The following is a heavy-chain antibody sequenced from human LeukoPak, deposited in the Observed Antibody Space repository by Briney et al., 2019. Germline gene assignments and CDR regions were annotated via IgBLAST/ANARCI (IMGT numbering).Heavy chain of an antibody. V-gene: IGHV3-48*01. CDR1: GFTFSPYS. CDR2: ITGSSNRI. Sequence: GGSLRLSCAASGFTFSPYSMNWIRQAPGKGLEWVSYITGSSNRIHYADSVRGRFTISRDNSKNTLYLQMNSLRAEDTAVYYCAKGIQLWSSYFDYWGQGTLVTVSS. J-gene: IGHJ4*02. CDR3: AKGIQLWSSYFDY. D-gene: IGHD5-18*01.